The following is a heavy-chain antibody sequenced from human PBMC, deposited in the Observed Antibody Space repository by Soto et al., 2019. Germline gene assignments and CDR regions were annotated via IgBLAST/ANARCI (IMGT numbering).Heavy chain of an antibody. J-gene: IGHJ4*02. CDR1: GGSISSSNW. Sequence: SETLSLTCAVSGGSISSSNWWSWIRQPPGKGLEWIGSIYYSGSTYYNPSLKSRVTISVDTSKNQFSLKLSSVTAADTAVYYCATSEFHWGQGTLVTVSS. D-gene: IGHD2-21*01. CDR3: ATSEFH. V-gene: IGHV4-39*01. CDR2: IYYSGST.